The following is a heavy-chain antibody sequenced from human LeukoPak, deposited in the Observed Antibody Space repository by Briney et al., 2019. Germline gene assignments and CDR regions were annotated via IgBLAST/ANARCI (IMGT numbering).Heavy chain of an antibody. CDR1: GYTFTSYG. CDR2: ISAYNGNT. V-gene: IGHV1-18*01. J-gene: IGHJ4*02. D-gene: IGHD3-22*01. CDR3: ARSPMIVVVTDFDY. Sequence: GASVKVSCRASGYTFTSYGITWVRQAPGQRLEWMGWISAYNGNTNYAQKLKGRVTMTTDTSTSTAYMELRSLRSDDTAVYYCARSPMIVVVTDFDYWGQGTLVTVSS.